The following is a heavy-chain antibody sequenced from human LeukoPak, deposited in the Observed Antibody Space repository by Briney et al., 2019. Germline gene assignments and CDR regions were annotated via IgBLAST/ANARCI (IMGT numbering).Heavy chain of an antibody. CDR3: ARDRIAAAGTVDWFDP. Sequence: GGSLRLSCAASGFTFGSYSMNWVRQAPGKGLEWVSSISSSSSYIYYADSVKGRFTISRDNAKNSLYLQMNSLRAEDTAVYYCARDRIAAAGTVDWFDPWGQGTLVTVSS. D-gene: IGHD6-13*01. CDR1: GFTFGSYS. V-gene: IGHV3-21*01. CDR2: ISSSSSYI. J-gene: IGHJ5*02.